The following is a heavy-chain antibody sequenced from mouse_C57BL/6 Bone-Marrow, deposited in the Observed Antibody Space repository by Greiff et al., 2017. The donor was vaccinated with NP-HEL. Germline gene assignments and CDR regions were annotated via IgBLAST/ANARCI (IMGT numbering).Heavy chain of an antibody. J-gene: IGHJ3*01. D-gene: IGHD1-1*01. CDR3: ALYYYGSNWFAY. Sequence: VQRVESGPGLVAPSQSLSITCTVSGFSLTSYAISWVRQPPGKGLEWLGVIWTGGGTNYNSALKSRLSISIDNSKSQVFLKMNSLQTDDTARYYCALYYYGSNWFAYWGQGTLVTVSA. CDR2: IWTGGGT. CDR1: GFSLTSYA. V-gene: IGHV2-9-1*01.